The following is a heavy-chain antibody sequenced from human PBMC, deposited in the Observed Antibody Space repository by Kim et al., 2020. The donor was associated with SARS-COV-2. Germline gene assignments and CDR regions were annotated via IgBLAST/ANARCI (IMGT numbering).Heavy chain of an antibody. Sequence: GGSLRLSCAASGFTFSSYAMSWVRQAPGKGLEWVSAISGSGGSTYYADSVKGRFTISRDNSKNTLYLQMNSLRAEDTAVYYCAKEKYYYGSGSYYNVFQSPYFDYWGQGTLVTVSS. CDR3: AKEKYYYGSGSYYNVFQSPYFDY. V-gene: IGHV3-23*01. J-gene: IGHJ4*02. D-gene: IGHD3-10*01. CDR2: ISGSGGST. CDR1: GFTFSSYA.